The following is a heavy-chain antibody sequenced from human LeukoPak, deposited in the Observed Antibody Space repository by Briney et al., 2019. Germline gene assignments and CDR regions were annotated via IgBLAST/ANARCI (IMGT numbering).Heavy chain of an antibody. CDR1: GYACTGYY. V-gene: IGHV1-2*02. CDR2: INPNSGGT. J-gene: IGHJ4*02. Sequence: ASLKVSCKASGYACTGYYMHWVRQARGQGLEWMGWINPNSGGTNYAQKFQGRLTMTGDTSISTAYMELRRLRSDDTAVYYCARTTRFLEWLLHYYWGQGTLVTVSS. CDR3: ARTTRFLEWLLHYY. D-gene: IGHD3-3*01.